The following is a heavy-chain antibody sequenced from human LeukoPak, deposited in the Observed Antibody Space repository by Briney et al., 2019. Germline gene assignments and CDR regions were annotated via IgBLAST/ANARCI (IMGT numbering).Heavy chain of an antibody. CDR3: ARGRSYTGGFDY. CDR2: IYYTGST. Sequence: PSETLSLTCTVSGGSISSYYWIWIRQPPGKGLDWIGFIYYTGSTNHNPSLKSRVTISVDTSKNQFSLKLSSVTAADTAVYYCARGRSYTGGFDYWGQGTLVTVSS. CDR1: GGSISSYY. V-gene: IGHV4-59*01. D-gene: IGHD1-26*01. J-gene: IGHJ4*02.